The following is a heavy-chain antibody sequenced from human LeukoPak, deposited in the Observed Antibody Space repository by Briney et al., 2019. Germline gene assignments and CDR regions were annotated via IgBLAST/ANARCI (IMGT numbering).Heavy chain of an antibody. Sequence: ASVKVSCKASGYTFTSYAMHWVRQAPGQRLEWMGWINAGNGNTKYSQKFQGRVTITRDTSASTAYMELSSLRSEDTAVYYCARAEVLWIQLWSSFYYYYGMDVWGQGTTVTVSS. CDR1: GYTFTSYA. J-gene: IGHJ6*01. V-gene: IGHV1-3*01. CDR2: INAGNGNT. D-gene: IGHD5-18*01. CDR3: ARAEVLWIQLWSSFYYYYGMDV.